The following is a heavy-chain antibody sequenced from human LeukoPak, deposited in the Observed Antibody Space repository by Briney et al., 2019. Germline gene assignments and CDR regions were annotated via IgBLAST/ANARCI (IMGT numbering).Heavy chain of an antibody. Sequence: PSETLSLTCAVYGGSFSGYYWSWIRQPPGKGLEWIGEISHSGSTNYNPSLKSRVTISVDTSKNQFSLKLSSVTAADTAVYYCASGYRFDYWGQGTLVTVSS. CDR1: GGSFSGYY. CDR3: ASGYRFDY. J-gene: IGHJ4*02. CDR2: ISHSGST. V-gene: IGHV4-34*01.